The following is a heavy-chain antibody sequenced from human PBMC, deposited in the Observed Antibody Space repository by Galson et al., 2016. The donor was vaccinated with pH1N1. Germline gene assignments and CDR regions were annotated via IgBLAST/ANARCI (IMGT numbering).Heavy chain of an antibody. CDR3: ARHQSGVGGIPFAFDS. J-gene: IGHJ4*02. CDR1: GYSISSGYY. D-gene: IGHD3-3*01. V-gene: IGHV4-38-2*01. Sequence: SLTCAVSGYSISSGYYWGWIRQPPGKGLEWIGSIYHSGSTDYNPSLKSRVTTTVDRSKNQFSLKLTSVTAADTAIYYCARHQSGVGGIPFAFDSWGQGTLVTVSS. CDR2: IYHSGST.